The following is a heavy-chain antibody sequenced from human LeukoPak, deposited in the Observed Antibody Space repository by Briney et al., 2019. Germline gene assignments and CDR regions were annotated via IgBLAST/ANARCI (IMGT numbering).Heavy chain of an antibody. V-gene: IGHV4-34*01. CDR2: INHSGST. Sequence: SETLSLTCAVYGGSFSGYYWSWIRQPPGKGLEWIGEINHSGSTNYNSSLKSRVTISVDTSKNQLSLKLSFVTVADTAVYYCARYCGAFDYWGQGTLVTVSS. CDR1: GGSFSGYY. J-gene: IGHJ4*02. D-gene: IGHD2-21*01. CDR3: ARYCGAFDY.